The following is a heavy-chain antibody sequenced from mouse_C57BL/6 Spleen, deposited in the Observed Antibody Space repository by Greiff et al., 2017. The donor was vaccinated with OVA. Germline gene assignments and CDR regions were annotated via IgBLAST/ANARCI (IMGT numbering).Heavy chain of an antibody. J-gene: IGHJ1*03. CDR1: GYTFTDYN. D-gene: IGHD1-1*01. CDR3: ARYLNYYGSSYWYFDV. Sequence: VQLQQSGPELVKPGASVTIPCKASGYTFTDYNMDWVKQSHGKSLEWIGDINPNNGGTIYNQKFKGKATLTVDKSSSTAYMELRSLTSEDTAVYYCARYLNYYGSSYWYFDVWGTGTTVTVSS. CDR2: INPNNGGT. V-gene: IGHV1-18*01.